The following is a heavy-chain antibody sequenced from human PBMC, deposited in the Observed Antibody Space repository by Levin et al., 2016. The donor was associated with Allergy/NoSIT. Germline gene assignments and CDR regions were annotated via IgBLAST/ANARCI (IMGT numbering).Heavy chain of an antibody. CDR3: ARGGGSGSYYTGSYYYYMDV. D-gene: IGHD3-10*01. CDR2: IYYSGST. J-gene: IGHJ6*03. V-gene: IGHV4-59*01. Sequence: GSLRLSCTVSGGSISSYYWSWIRQPPGKGLEWIGYIYYSGSTKYNPSLKSRLTISIDTSKNQFSLKLSSVTAADTAVYFCARGGGSGSYYTGSYYYYMDVWGTGSTVIVSS. CDR1: GGSISSYY.